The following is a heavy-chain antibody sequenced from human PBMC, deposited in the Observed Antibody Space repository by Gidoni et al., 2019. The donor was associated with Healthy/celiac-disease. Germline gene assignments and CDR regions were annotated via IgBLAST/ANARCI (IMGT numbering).Heavy chain of an antibody. CDR2: ISGSGGST. V-gene: IGHV3-23*01. J-gene: IGHJ5*02. Sequence: EVQLLESGGGLVQPGGSLRLSCAASGFTFSSYAMSWVRQAPGKGLEWVSAISGSGGSTYYADSVKCRFTISRDNSKNTLYLQMNSLRAEDTAVYYCATVPAAIPSYNWFDPWGQGTLVTVSS. D-gene: IGHD2-2*02. CDR3: ATVPAAIPSYNWFDP. CDR1: GFTFSSYA.